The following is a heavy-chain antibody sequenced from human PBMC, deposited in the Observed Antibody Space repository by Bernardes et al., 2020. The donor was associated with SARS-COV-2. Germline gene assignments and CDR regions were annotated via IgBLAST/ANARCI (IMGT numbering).Heavy chain of an antibody. V-gene: IGHV3-33*01. J-gene: IGHJ6*02. CDR3: ARDLDDDGKYSSSWYHPALRNYYYYGMDV. Sequence: GGSLRLSCAASRFIFSSYGMHWVRQAPGKGLEWVAVIWFDGSNKYYADSVKGRFTISRDNSNNTLYLQMNSLRAEDTAVYYCARDLDDDGKYSSSWYHPALRNYYYYGMDVWGQGTTVTVSS. CDR1: RFIFSSYG. CDR2: IWFDGSNK. D-gene: IGHD6-13*01.